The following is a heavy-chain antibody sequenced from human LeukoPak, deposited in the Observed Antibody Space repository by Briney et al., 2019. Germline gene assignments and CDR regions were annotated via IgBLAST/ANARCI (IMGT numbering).Heavy chain of an antibody. CDR1: GFTFSDYY. J-gene: IGHJ4*02. CDR2: ISSSSTYT. D-gene: IGHD3-22*01. Sequence: GGSLRLSCAASGFTFSDYYMSWIRQAPGRGLELVSYISSSSTYTNYADSVKGRFTISRDNAKNSLYLQMNSLRAEDTALYYCARLLGGMIVAAYWGQGTLVTVSS. V-gene: IGHV3-11*03. CDR3: ARLLGGMIVAAY.